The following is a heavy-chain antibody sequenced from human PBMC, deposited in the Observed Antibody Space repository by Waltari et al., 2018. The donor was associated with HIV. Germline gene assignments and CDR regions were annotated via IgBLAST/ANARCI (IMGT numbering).Heavy chain of an antibody. D-gene: IGHD6-19*01. CDR3: ATGLHSSGYFYFGF. J-gene: IGHJ4*02. Sequence: QVQLVQSGAEVKKPGSSVRVSCMASGGVFETYSFSWVRQAPGQRPEWMGGSSPVFTRTDYAPKFQDRVRITANEVTTTVYMDLSSLKSEDTAVYYCATGLHSSGYFYFGFWGQGTLITVSS. CDR1: GGVFETYS. V-gene: IGHV1-69*12. CDR2: SSPVFTRT.